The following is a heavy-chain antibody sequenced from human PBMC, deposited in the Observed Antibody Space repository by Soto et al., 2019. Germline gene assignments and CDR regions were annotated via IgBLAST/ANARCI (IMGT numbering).Heavy chain of an antibody. V-gene: IGHV3-33*01. CDR1: GFTFSSYG. J-gene: IGHJ3*02. CDR2: IWYDGSNK. D-gene: IGHD4-17*01. CDR3: ARDGPMTTVMGNAFDI. Sequence: QVQLVESGGGVVQPGRSLRLSCAASGFTFSSYGMHWVRQAPGKGLEWVAVIWYDGSNKYYADSVKGRFTISRDNSKNTLYLQMNSLRAEDTAVYYCARDGPMTTVMGNAFDIWGQGTMVTVSS.